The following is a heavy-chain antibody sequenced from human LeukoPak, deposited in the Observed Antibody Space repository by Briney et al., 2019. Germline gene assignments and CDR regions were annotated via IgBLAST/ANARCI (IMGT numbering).Heavy chain of an antibody. Sequence: SVKVSCKASGGTFSSYAISWVRQAPGQGLEWMGRIIPIFGIANYAQKFQGRVTITADKSTSTAYMELSSLRSEDTAVYYCARDLTEGELPLDYWGQGTLVTVSS. D-gene: IGHD1-26*01. J-gene: IGHJ4*02. V-gene: IGHV1-69*04. CDR2: IIPIFGIA. CDR3: ARDLTEGELPLDY. CDR1: GGTFSSYA.